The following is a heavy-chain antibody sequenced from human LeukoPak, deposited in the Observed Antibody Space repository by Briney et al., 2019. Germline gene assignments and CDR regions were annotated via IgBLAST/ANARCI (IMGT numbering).Heavy chain of an antibody. CDR3: ARAGYCSGGSCYSSSWFDP. J-gene: IGHJ5*02. CDR2: ISAYNGNT. Sequence: ASVKVSCKASGYTFTSYGISWVRQAPGQGLEWMGWISAYNGNTNYAQKLQGRVTMTTDTSTSTAYMELRSLRSDDTAVYYCARAGYCSGGSCYSSSWFDPWGQGTLVTVSS. D-gene: IGHD2-15*01. CDR1: GYTFTSYG. V-gene: IGHV1-18*01.